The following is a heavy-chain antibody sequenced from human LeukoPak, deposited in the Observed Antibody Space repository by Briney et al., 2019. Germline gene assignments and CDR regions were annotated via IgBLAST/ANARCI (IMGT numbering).Heavy chain of an antibody. J-gene: IGHJ5*02. Sequence: ESGPTLVNPTQTLTLTCTFSGFSLSTSGVGVGWIRQPPGKALEWLALIYWNDDKRYSPSLKSRLTITKDTSKNQVVLTMTNMDPVDTATYYCAHSRLRVFGVVIPNWFDPWGQGTLVTVSS. CDR2: IYWNDDK. D-gene: IGHD3-3*01. CDR3: AHSRLRVFGVVIPNWFDP. V-gene: IGHV2-5*01. CDR1: GFSLSTSGVG.